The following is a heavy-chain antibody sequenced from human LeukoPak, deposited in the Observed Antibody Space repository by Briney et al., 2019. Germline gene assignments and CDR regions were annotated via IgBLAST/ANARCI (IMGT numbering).Heavy chain of an antibody. CDR2: ISYDGSNK. Sequence: GRSLRLSCAASGFTFSSYGMHWVRQAPGKGLEGVAVISYDGSNKYYADSVKGRFTISRDNSKNTLYLQMNSLRAEDTAVYYCAKDWGTAMVDVDYWGQGTLVTVSS. D-gene: IGHD5-18*01. CDR3: AKDWGTAMVDVDY. J-gene: IGHJ4*02. V-gene: IGHV3-30*18. CDR1: GFTFSSYG.